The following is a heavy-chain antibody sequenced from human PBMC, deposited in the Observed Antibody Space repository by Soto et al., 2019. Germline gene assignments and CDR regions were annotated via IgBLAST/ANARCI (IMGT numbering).Heavy chain of an antibody. Sequence: GGFLRLSCAASGFTFSSYAMSWVRQAPGKGLEWVSAISGSGGSTYYADSVKGRFTISRDNSKNTLYLQMNSLRAEDTAVYYCAKDAARPYYDSSGYFHYWGQGTLVTVSS. CDR1: GFTFSSYA. V-gene: IGHV3-23*01. D-gene: IGHD3-22*01. CDR2: ISGSGGST. CDR3: AKDAARPYYDSSGYFHY. J-gene: IGHJ4*02.